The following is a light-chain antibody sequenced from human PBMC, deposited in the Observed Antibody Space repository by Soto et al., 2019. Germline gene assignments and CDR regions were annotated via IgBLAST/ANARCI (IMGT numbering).Light chain of an antibody. V-gene: IGLV1-51*01. J-gene: IGLJ3*02. CDR2: DNN. CDR3: GTWDSSLSSWV. CDR1: SSNIGNNY. Sequence: QSVLTQPPSVSAAPGQKVTISCSGSSSNIGNNYVSWYQQLPGTAPKLLIYDNNKRPSRIPDRFSGSKSDTSATLGITGLQTVDEADYYCGTWDSSLSSWVFGGGTKLTVL.